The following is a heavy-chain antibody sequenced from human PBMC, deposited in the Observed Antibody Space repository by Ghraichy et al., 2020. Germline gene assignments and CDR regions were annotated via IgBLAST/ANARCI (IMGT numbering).Heavy chain of an antibody. J-gene: IGHJ4*02. V-gene: IGHV4-39*01. Sequence: SETLYLTCTVSGGSISSSSYYWGWIRQPPGKGLEWIGSIYYSGSTYYNPSLKSRVTISVDTSKNQFSLKLSSVTAADTAVYYCARGGYCSGGSCYSATPPAFDYWGQGTLVTVSS. CDR3: ARGGYCSGGSCYSATPPAFDY. CDR1: GGSISSSSYY. D-gene: IGHD2-15*01. CDR2: IYYSGST.